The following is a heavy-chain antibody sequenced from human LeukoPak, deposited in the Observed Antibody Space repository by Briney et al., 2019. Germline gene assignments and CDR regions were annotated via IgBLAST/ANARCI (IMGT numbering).Heavy chain of an antibody. Sequence: GGSLRLSCAASGFTFSSYWMSWVRQAPGKGLEWVANIKQDGSEKYYVDSVKGRFTISRGNAKNSLYLQMNSLRAEDTAVYYCARGAFVVVVAATRSWFDPWGQGTLVTVSS. D-gene: IGHD2-15*01. CDR3: ARGAFVVVVAATRSWFDP. CDR1: GFTFSSYW. V-gene: IGHV3-7*01. CDR2: IKQDGSEK. J-gene: IGHJ5*02.